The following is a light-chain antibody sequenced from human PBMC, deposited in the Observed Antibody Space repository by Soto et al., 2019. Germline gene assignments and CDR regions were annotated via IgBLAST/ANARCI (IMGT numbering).Light chain of an antibody. V-gene: IGKV3-11*01. CDR2: TTS. J-gene: IGKJ4*01. CDR1: QSVSSF. CDR3: KQHTNWVRT. Sequence: EIVLTQSPATLSLSPGERATLSCRASQSVSSFLSWYQQRPGQTTRLLIYTTSNRASGIPARFSGSGSVTDFTLSISSLETEDAAVYYCKQHTNWVRTFGGGTKVEIK.